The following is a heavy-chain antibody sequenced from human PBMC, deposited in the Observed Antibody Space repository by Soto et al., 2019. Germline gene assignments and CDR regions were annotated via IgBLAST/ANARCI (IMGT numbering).Heavy chain of an antibody. D-gene: IGHD3-10*01. J-gene: IGHJ6*03. CDR1: GGTFSSYT. V-gene: IGHV1-69*02. Sequence: QVQLVQSGAEVKKPGSTVKVSCTASGGTFSSYTISWVRQAPGQGLEWMGRIIPILGIANYAQKFQGRVTITADKCTSTAYMELSSLRSEDTAVYYCAGRDMIRGVIVSYYMDVWGKGTTVTVSS. CDR2: IIPILGIA. CDR3: AGRDMIRGVIVSYYMDV.